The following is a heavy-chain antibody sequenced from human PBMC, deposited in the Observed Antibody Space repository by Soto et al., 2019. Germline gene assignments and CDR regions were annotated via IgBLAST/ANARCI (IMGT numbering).Heavy chain of an antibody. CDR3: ARHVPAAGYYYGMDV. V-gene: IGHV1-69*11. CDR1: GGTFSSYA. J-gene: IGHJ6*04. CDR2: IIPILGTA. D-gene: IGHD2-2*01. Sequence: QVQLVQSGAEVKKPGSSVKVSCKASGGTFSSYAISWVRQAPGQGLEWMGGIIPILGTANYAQKFQGRVTMTAEEATSTASMEPSSLSSEDPAVYYCARHVPAAGYYYGMDVWGEGTTVTVSS.